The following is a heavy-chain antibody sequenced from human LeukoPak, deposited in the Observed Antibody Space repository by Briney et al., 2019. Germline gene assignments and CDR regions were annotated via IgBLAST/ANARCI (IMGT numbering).Heavy chain of an antibody. CDR3: ARAGQTGYSSGWYLSRSLFFDY. CDR1: GGSFSGYY. J-gene: IGHJ4*02. D-gene: IGHD6-19*01. CDR2: INHSGST. V-gene: IGHV4-34*01. Sequence: SETLSLTCAVYGGSFSGYYWSWIRQPPGKGLEWIGEINHSGSTNYNPSLKSRVTISVDTSKNQFSLKLSSVTAAGTAVYYCARAGQTGYSSGWYLSRSLFFDYWGQGTLVTVSS.